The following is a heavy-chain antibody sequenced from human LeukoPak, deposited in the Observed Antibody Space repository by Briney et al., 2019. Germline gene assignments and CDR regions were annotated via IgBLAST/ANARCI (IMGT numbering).Heavy chain of an antibody. J-gene: IGHJ5*02. D-gene: IGHD2-21*01. CDR1: GYSISSGYY. CDR2: IYHSGST. CDR3: ARHSPMGSYCGGDCPINWFDP. V-gene: IGHV4-38-2*02. Sequence: PSETLSLTCTVSGYSISSGYYWGWIRQPPGKGLEWIGSIYHSGSTYYNPSLKSRVTIPVDTSKNQFSLKLSSVTAADTAVYYCARHSPMGSYCGGDCPINWFDPWGQGTLVTVSS.